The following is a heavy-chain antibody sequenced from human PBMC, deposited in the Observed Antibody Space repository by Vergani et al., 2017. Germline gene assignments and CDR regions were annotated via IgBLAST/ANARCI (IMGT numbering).Heavy chain of an antibody. CDR2: ISGSGGST. CDR3: ARETQWLRAFDI. J-gene: IGHJ3*02. CDR1: GFTFSSYA. Sequence: EVQLLESGGGLVQPGGSLRLSCAASGFTFSSYAMSWVRQAPGKGLEWVSAISGSGGSTYYADSVKGRFTISRDNAKNSLYLQMNSLRAEDTAVYYCARETQWLRAFDIWGQGTMVTVSS. V-gene: IGHV3-23*01. D-gene: IGHD6-19*01.